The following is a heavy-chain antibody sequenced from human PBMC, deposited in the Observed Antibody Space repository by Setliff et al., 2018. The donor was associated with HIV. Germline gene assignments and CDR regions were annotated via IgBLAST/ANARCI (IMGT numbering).Heavy chain of an antibody. CDR1: GFTFKTYS. CDR3: ARGRCSDAAWFFDY. D-gene: IGHD3-16*01. V-gene: IGHV3-48*01. CDR2: IKTDGGTT. J-gene: IGHJ4*02. Sequence: GGSLRLSCVGSGFTFKTYSMNWVRQAPGKGLEWLSYIKTDGGTTYDADSVEGRYTISRDNAKNSLYLQMDNLTVDDTAVYFCARGRCSDAAWFFDYWGQGTLVTVSS.